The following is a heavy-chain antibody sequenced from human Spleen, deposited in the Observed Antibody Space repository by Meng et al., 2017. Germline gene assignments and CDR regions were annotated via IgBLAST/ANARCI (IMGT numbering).Heavy chain of an antibody. CDR2: INHSGST. CDR1: GGSFSDFY. J-gene: IGHJ5*02. D-gene: IGHD6-13*01. V-gene: IGHV4-34*01. Sequence: QWRVQQGGAGMLKPSETLSFPCCVSGGSFSDFYWGWIRQPPGKGLEWIGEINHSGSTNYNPSLESRDTISVDTSKNQFSLKLSSVTAADTAVYYCARGLRWRIAAADTGGWLDPWGQGTLVTVSS. CDR3: ARGLRWRIAAADTGGWLDP.